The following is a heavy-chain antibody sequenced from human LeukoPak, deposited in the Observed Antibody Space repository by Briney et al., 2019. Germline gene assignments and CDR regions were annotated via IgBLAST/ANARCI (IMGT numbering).Heavy chain of an antibody. J-gene: IGHJ4*02. V-gene: IGHV4-59*08. D-gene: IGHD5-18*01. CDR1: GGSISSYY. CDR3: ARLQVDTAMAVGYFDY. CDR2: IYYSGST. Sequence: SETLCLTCTVSGGSISSYYWSWIRQPPGKGLEWIGYIYYSGSTNYNPSLKSRVTISVDTSKNQFSLKLSSVTAADTAVYYCARLQVDTAMAVGYFDYWGQGTLVTVSS.